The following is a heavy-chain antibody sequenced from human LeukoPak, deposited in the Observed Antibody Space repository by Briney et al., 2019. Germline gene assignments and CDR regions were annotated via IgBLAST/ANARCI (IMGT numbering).Heavy chain of an antibody. CDR2: IYYSGST. J-gene: IGHJ6*02. CDR1: VGSISSYY. Sequence: SETLSLTCTVSVGSISSYYWSWIRQPPGKGLEWIGYIYYSGSTNYNPSLKSRVTISVDTSKNQFSLKLSSVTAGDRAVYYCARECSTSCEGYYYGMDVWGQGTTVTVSS. CDR3: ARECSTSCEGYYYGMDV. D-gene: IGHD2-2*01. V-gene: IGHV4-59*01.